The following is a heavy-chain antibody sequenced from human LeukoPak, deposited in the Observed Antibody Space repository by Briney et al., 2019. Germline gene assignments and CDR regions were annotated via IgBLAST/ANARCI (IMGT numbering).Heavy chain of an antibody. CDR1: GYTLTELS. Sequence: ASVKVSCKVSGYTLTELSMHWVRQAPGKGLEWMGGFDPEDGETIYAQKFQGRVTMIEDTSTDTAYMELSSLRSEDTAVYYCAAAPYGSGSRIDYWGQGTLVTVSS. CDR3: AAAPYGSGSRIDY. V-gene: IGHV1-24*01. D-gene: IGHD3-10*01. CDR2: FDPEDGET. J-gene: IGHJ4*02.